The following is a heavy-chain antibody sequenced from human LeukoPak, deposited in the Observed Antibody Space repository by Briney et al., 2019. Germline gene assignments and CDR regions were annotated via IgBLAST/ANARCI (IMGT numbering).Heavy chain of an antibody. CDR1: GGSISSYY. J-gene: IGHJ4*02. Sequence: SETLSLTCTVSGGSISSYYWSWIRQSPGKGLEWIVYIYYSRSTNYNPSLKSRVTISVDTSKNQFSLKLSSVTAADTAVYYCARDRHYSDTTAYSLHYWGQGILVTVSS. CDR3: ARDRHYSDTTAYSLHY. CDR2: IYYSRST. V-gene: IGHV4-59*01. D-gene: IGHD2/OR15-2a*01.